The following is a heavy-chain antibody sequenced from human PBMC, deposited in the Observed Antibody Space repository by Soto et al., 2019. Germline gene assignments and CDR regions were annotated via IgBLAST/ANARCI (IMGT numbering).Heavy chain of an antibody. CDR3: ARNPNDMVRGVTTDY. CDR1: GFTFSSYW. V-gene: IGHV3-74*01. CDR2: INSDGSST. Sequence: GGSLRLSCAASGFTFSSYWMHWVRQAPGKGLVWVSRINSDGSSTSYADSVKGRFTISRDNAKNTLYLQMNRLRAEDTAVYYCARNPNDMVRGVTTDYWGQGTLVTVSS. J-gene: IGHJ4*02. D-gene: IGHD3-10*01.